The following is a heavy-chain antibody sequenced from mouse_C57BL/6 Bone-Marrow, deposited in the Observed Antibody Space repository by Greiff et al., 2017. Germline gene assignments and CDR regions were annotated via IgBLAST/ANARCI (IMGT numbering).Heavy chain of an antibody. D-gene: IGHD1-1*01. J-gene: IGHJ1*03. CDR1: GYTFTSYD. CDR3: ARDYGSIYWYVDV. CDR2: IYPRDGST. V-gene: IGHV1-85*01. Sequence: VQLQQSGPELVKPGASVKLSCKASGYTFTSYDINWVKQRPGQGLEWIGWIYPRDGSTKYNEKFKGKATLTVDTSSSTAYMELHSLTSEDSAVYFCARDYGSIYWYVDVWGTGTTVTVSS.